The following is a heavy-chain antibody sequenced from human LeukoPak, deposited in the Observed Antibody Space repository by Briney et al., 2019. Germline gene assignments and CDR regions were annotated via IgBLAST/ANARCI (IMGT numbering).Heavy chain of an antibody. J-gene: IGHJ3*02. CDR1: RFTFSNYN. V-gene: IGHV3-21*01. D-gene: IGHD2-15*01. CDR2: ISSSSSYI. CDR3: VRGPPGYGYDVFDI. Sequence: GGSLRLSCAASRFTFSNYNMNWVHQAPGEGLEWVSSISSSSSYIYYADSVKGRFTISRDNAKNSLYLQMNSLRAEDTAVYYCVRGPPGYGYDVFDIWGQGTMVTVSS.